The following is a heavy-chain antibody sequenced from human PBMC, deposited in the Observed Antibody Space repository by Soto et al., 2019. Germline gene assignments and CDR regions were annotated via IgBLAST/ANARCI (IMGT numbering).Heavy chain of an antibody. J-gene: IGHJ4*02. V-gene: IGHV1-69*01. Sequence: QVQLVQSGAEVKKPGSSVKVSCKASGGTFSSYSIDWVRQVPGQGLEWMGGIIPIFDTPSYAQKFQGRVTITADDSTSTSYMELSSLRSDDTAVYYCASLLSGYSYGGYWGQGTLVTVSS. CDR3: ASLLSGYSYGGY. CDR2: IIPIFDTP. CDR1: GGTFSSYS. D-gene: IGHD3-3*01.